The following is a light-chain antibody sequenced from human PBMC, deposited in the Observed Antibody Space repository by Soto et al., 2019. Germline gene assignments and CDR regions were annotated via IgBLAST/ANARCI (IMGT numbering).Light chain of an antibody. CDR3: SSYTGGNPSYV. Sequence: ALTQPPSASGSPGQSVTISCTGTSSDVGGYDYVSWYQQHPGKAPKLMIYEVTIRPSGVSDRFSGSKSGNTVSLTVSGLQAEDEADYYCSSYTGGNPSYVFGTGTKVTVL. J-gene: IGLJ1*01. V-gene: IGLV2-8*01. CDR1: SSDVGGYDY. CDR2: EVT.